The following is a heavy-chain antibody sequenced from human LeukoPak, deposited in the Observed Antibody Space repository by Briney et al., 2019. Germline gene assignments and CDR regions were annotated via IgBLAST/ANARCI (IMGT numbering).Heavy chain of an antibody. V-gene: IGHV3-48*03. CDR1: GFTFSSYE. CDR3: ARAIAAAGTVFDY. CDR2: ISSSGSAK. Sequence: PGGSLRLSCVASGFTFSSYEMDWVRQAPGKGLEWLSYISSSGSAKYYADSVKGRFTISRDNAKNSLYLQMNSLRVEDTAVYYCARAIAAAGTVFDYWGQGTLVTVSS. J-gene: IGHJ4*02. D-gene: IGHD6-13*01.